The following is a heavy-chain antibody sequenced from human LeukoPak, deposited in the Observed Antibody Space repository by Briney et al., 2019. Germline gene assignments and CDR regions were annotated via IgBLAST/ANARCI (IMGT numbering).Heavy chain of an antibody. V-gene: IGHV5-10-1*01. CDR3: ARQLTSGDCDY. J-gene: IGHJ4*02. Sequence: GESLKISCQGSGYSFTSYWICWVRQMPGRGLEWMGRIDPADSQTNYSPSFQGHVTISADKSISTVHLQWSTLKASDTAMYYCARQLTSGDCDYWGQGTLVTVSS. D-gene: IGHD1-1*01. CDR2: IDPADSQT. CDR1: GYSFTSYW.